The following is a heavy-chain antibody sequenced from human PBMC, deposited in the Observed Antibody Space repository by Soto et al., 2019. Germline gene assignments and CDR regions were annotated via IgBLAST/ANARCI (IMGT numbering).Heavy chain of an antibody. D-gene: IGHD4-17*01. V-gene: IGHV1-69*06. Sequence: QVQLVQSGAEVRKPGSSVKVSCEASGGSFNNYVISWLRQAPGQGLEWMGGIIRNYEAANYAQKFRGRLTITADKPTNTAYMELNSRRPEDTATYYCARYWNAGTLYGAFDIWGQGTTVIVS. CDR3: ARYWNAGTLYGAFDI. CDR1: GGSFNNYV. CDR2: IIRNYEAA. J-gene: IGHJ3*02.